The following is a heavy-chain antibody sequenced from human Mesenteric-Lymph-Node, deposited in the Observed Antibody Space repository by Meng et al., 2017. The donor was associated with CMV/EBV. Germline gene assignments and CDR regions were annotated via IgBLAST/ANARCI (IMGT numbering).Heavy chain of an antibody. CDR1: GYTFTSYG. Sequence: ASVKVSCKASGYTFTSYGISWVRQAPGQGLEWMGWISAYNGNTNYAQKLQGRVTMTTDTSTSTDYMELRSLRSDDTAVYYCARIAAAGTWYFDLWGRGTLVTVSS. D-gene: IGHD6-13*01. V-gene: IGHV1-18*01. J-gene: IGHJ2*01. CDR2: ISAYNGNT. CDR3: ARIAAAGTWYFDL.